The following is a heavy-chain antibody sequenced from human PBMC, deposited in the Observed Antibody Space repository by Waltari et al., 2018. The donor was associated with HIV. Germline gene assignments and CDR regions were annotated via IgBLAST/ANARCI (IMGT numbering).Heavy chain of an antibody. CDR2: ISWNSGSI. CDR3: AKCGYSSSWYFWYFDL. D-gene: IGHD6-13*01. CDR1: RFTFDDYA. J-gene: IGHJ2*01. V-gene: IGHV3-9*01. Sequence: EVQLVESGGGLVQPGRSLRLPRAASRFTFDDYALHWVRQAPGKGLEWVSGISWNSGSIGYADSVKGRFTISRDNAKNSLYLQMNSLRAEDTALYYCAKCGYSSSWYFWYFDLWGRGTLVTVSS.